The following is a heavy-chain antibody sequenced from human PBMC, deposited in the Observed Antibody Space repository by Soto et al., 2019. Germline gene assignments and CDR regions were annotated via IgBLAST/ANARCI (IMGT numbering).Heavy chain of an antibody. CDR3: ARGGSAIFDY. CDR1: GYTLSSYA. J-gene: IGHJ4*02. V-gene: IGHV1-3*01. D-gene: IGHD6-25*01. CDR2: IDAGSSNT. Sequence: QVQLVQSGAEVKKPGASVKVSCKASGYTLSSYALHWVRQGPGQRLEWMGWIDAGSSNTKYSPKFQGRVTITRDTSATTAYMELSSLRYEDTAVYFCARGGSAIFDYWGQGTLVIVSS.